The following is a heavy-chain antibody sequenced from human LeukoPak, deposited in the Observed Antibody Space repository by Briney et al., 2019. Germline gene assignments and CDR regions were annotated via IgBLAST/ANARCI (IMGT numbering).Heavy chain of an antibody. CDR1: GFTFSTRP. J-gene: IGHJ4*02. V-gene: IGHV3-64D*06. Sequence: GGSLRLSCSGSGFTFSTRPMHWARQAPGKGLEYVSGSSANGGSTYYADSAKGRFIISRDNSKNTVYLQMSSLRPEDTAMYYCVNQISGWVYWGQGTLVTVSS. CDR2: SSANGGST. D-gene: IGHD6-19*01. CDR3: VNQISGWVY.